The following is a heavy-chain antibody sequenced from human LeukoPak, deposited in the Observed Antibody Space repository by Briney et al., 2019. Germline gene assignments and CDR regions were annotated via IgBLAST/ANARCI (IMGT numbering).Heavy chain of an antibody. Sequence: LSGGSLRLSCAASGFTFSSYAMSWVRQAPGKGLEWVSGISGSGGSTYYADSVKGRFTISRDNSKNTLYLQMNSLRAEDTAVYYCAKSAAAGNYYYYGMDVWGQGTTVTVSS. V-gene: IGHV3-23*01. D-gene: IGHD6-13*01. CDR1: GFTFSSYA. CDR3: AKSAAAGNYYYYGMDV. CDR2: ISGSGGST. J-gene: IGHJ6*02.